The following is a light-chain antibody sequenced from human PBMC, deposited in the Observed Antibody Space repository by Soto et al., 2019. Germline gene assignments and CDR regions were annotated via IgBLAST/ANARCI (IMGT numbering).Light chain of an antibody. J-gene: IGLJ3*02. CDR3: SSYAGSSRWV. CDR2: EVS. V-gene: IGLV2-14*01. CDR1: SSDVGGYNF. Sequence: QSALTQPASVSGSPGQSITISCTGTSSDVGGYNFVSWYQQHPGKAPKLMIYEVSNRPSGVSNRFSGSKSDNTASLTISGLQTEDEADYYCSSYAGSSRWVFGGGTKLTVL.